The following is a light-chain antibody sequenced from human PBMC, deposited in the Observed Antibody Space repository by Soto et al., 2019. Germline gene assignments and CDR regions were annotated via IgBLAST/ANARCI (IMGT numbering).Light chain of an antibody. CDR1: QSVSSNY. J-gene: IGKJ3*01. V-gene: IGKV3-20*01. Sequence: EIVLTQSPGTLSLSPGERATLSCRASQSVSSNYLTWYQQKPGQAPRLLIYGASSRATGIADRFSGSGSGTDVTLTISRLEPEDFAVYYCQQYGSSPFTFGPGTKVDIK. CDR2: GAS. CDR3: QQYGSSPFT.